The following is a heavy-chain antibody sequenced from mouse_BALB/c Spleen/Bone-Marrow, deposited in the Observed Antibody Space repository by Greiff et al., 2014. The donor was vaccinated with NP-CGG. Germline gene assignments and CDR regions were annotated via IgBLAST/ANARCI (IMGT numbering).Heavy chain of an antibody. Sequence: EVQGVESGGALVKPGGSLKLSCAASGSTFSSYGMSWVRQTPDKRLEWVATISSGDGYTYYPDSVKGRFTISRDNTKNTLYLQMSSLPSEDSAMYYCARQRGGGYYGFFAYWGQGTLVTVSA. CDR3: ARQRGGGYYGFFAY. V-gene: IGHV5-6*01. CDR2: ISSGDGYT. D-gene: IGHD1-1*01. CDR1: GSTFSSYG. J-gene: IGHJ3*01.